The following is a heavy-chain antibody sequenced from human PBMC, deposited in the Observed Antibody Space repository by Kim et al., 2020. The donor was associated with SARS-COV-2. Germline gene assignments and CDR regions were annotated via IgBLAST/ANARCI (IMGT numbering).Heavy chain of an antibody. J-gene: IGHJ4*02. D-gene: IGHD5-12*01. Sequence: GGSLRLSCAASGFTFSSYGMHWVRQAPGKGLEWVAVIWYDGSNKYYADSVKGRFTISRDNSTNTLYLQMNSLRAEDTAVYYCAKDLGWLRLRYYFDYWGQGTLVTVSS. CDR2: IWYDGSNK. CDR1: GFTFSSYG. CDR3: AKDLGWLRLRYYFDY. V-gene: IGHV3-33*06.